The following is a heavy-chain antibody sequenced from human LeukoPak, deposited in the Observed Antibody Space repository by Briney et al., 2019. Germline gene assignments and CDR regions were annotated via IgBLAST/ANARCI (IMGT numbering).Heavy chain of an antibody. D-gene: IGHD3-3*01. CDR1: GYTFTSYG. Sequence: ASVKVSCKASGYTFTSYGISWVRQAPGQGLEWMGWISAYNGNTNYAQKLQGRVTMTTDTSTSTAYMELRSLRSDDTAVYYCARDSRFLEWLLCRDWFDHWGQGTLVTVSS. J-gene: IGHJ5*02. V-gene: IGHV1-18*01. CDR3: ARDSRFLEWLLCRDWFDH. CDR2: ISAYNGNT.